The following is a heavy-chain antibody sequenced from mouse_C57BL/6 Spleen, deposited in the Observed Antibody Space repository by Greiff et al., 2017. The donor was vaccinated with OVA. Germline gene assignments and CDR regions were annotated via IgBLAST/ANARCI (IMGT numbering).Heavy chain of an antibody. CDR3: ASANDGYSYYFDY. J-gene: IGHJ2*01. CDR2: IYPRSGNT. D-gene: IGHD2-3*01. V-gene: IGHV1-81*01. Sequence: VQLQQSGAELARPGASVKLSCKASGYTFTSYGIRWVKQRTGQGLEWIGEIYPRSGNTYYNEKFKGKATLTADKSSSTAYMELRSLTSEDSAVYFCASANDGYSYYFDYWGQGTTLTVSS. CDR1: GYTFTSYG.